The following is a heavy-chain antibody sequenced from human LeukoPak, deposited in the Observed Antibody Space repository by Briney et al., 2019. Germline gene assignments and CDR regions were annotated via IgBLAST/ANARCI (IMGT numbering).Heavy chain of an antibody. D-gene: IGHD3-10*01. J-gene: IGHJ4*02. CDR1: GGSISSSNW. CDR2: IYHSGST. Sequence: SETLSLTCAVSGGSISSSNWWSWVRQPPGKGLEWIGEIYHSGSTNYNPSLKSRVTISVDKSKNQFSLKLSSVTAADTAVYYCARATWGYYYGSGSLDYWGQGTLVTVSS. CDR3: ARATWGYYYGSGSLDY. V-gene: IGHV4-4*02.